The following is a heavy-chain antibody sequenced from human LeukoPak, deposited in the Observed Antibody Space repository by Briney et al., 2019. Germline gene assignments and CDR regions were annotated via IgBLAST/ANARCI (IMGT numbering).Heavy chain of an antibody. CDR2: ISWNSGSI. J-gene: IGHJ4*02. CDR1: GFTFTDYT. Sequence: GGSLRLSCAASGFTFTDYTMHWVRQAPGKGLEWVSGISWNSGSIGYADSVKGRFTISRDNAKTSLYLQMNSLRAEDTALYYCAKDHTEYGSSWYGYFDYWGQGTLVTVSS. V-gene: IGHV3-9*01. CDR3: AKDHTEYGSSWYGYFDY. D-gene: IGHD6-13*01.